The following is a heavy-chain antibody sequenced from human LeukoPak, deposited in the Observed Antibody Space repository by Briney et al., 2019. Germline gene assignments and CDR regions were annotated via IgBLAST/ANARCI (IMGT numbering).Heavy chain of an antibody. CDR2: IYYSRST. V-gene: IGHV4-59*01. D-gene: IGHD3-3*01. Sequence: SETLSLTCTVSGGSISSYYWSWIRQPPGKGLEWIGYIYYSRSTNYNPSLKSLVTISVDTSKNQSSLKLSSVTAADTAVYYCARGYDFWRGYYSSYGMDVWGQGTTVSVPS. CDR3: ARGYDFWRGYYSSYGMDV. J-gene: IGHJ6*02. CDR1: GGSISSYY.